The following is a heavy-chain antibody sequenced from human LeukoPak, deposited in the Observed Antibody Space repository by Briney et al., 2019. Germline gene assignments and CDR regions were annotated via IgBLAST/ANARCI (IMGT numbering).Heavy chain of an antibody. Sequence: PSETLSLTCAVSGGSISSGGYSWSWIRQPPGKGLEWIGYIYHSGSTYYNPSLKSRVTISVDTSKNQFSLKLSSVTAADTAVYYCARLSGGHSSGPFDPWGQGTLVTVSS. V-gene: IGHV4-30-2*01. CDR2: IYHSGST. J-gene: IGHJ5*02. D-gene: IGHD6-19*01. CDR3: ARLSGGHSSGPFDP. CDR1: GGSISSGGYS.